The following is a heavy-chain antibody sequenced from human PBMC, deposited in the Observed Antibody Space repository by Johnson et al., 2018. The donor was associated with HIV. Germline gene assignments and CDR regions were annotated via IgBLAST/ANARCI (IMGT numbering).Heavy chain of an antibody. D-gene: IGHD6-13*01. CDR2: ISWNSGSL. V-gene: IGHV3-9*01. Sequence: VQLVESGGGLVQPGRSLRLSCAASGFTFDDYAMHWVRQAPGKGLEWVSGISWNSGSLGYADSVKCRFTISRDNAKNSLYLQMNSLRAEDTAVYYCARDRSPTFIATAGRDGSDIWGQGTMVSVSS. CDR3: ARDRSPTFIATAGRDGSDI. CDR1: GFTFDDYA. J-gene: IGHJ3*02.